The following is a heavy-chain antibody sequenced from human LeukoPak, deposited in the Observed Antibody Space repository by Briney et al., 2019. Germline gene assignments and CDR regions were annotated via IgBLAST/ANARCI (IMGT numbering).Heavy chain of an antibody. J-gene: IGHJ4*02. CDR1: GFTFSNYG. D-gene: IGHD2-15*01. Sequence: GGSLRLSCVAPGFTFSNYGMTWVRQAPGKGLECVSYISSSSSTVYYADSVRGRFTISRDNARNSLYLQMDGLRAEDTAVYFCVRDASGYSWGQGTLVTVSS. V-gene: IGHV3-48*01. CDR3: VRDASGYS. CDR2: ISSSSSTV.